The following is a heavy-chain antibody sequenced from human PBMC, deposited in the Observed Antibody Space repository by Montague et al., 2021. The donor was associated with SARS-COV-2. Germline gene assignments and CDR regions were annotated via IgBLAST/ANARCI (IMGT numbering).Heavy chain of an antibody. CDR1: GFTFSSYW. CDR2: IKQDGSEK. CDR3: ARDSYGSGTYYYYYGMDV. V-gene: IGHV3-7*01. Sequence: CLRLSCAASGFTFSSYWMSWVRQAPGKGLEWVANIKQDGSEKYCLDSVKGRFTISRDNAKNSLYLQMNSLRAEDTAVYYCARDSYGSGTYYYYYGMDVWGQGTTVTVSS. D-gene: IGHD3-10*01. J-gene: IGHJ6*02.